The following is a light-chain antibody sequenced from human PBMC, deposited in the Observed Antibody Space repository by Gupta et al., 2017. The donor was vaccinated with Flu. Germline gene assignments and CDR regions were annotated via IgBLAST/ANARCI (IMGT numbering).Light chain of an antibody. V-gene: IGKV2-30*01. CDR3: MQGTHWPPT. J-gene: IGKJ4*01. CDR2: EVS. CDR1: QSLVYSDGTTY. Sequence: DVVMTQSPLSLPATLGQPASISCTSSQSLVYSDGTTYLHWFHQRPGQSPRRLIYEVSNRDSGVPDRFSGSGSDTDFTLRISGVEAEDVGVFYCMQGTHWPPTFGGGTTVEIK.